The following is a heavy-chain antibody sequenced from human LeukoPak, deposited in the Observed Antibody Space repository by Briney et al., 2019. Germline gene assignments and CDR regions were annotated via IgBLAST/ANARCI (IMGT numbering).Heavy chain of an antibody. Sequence: TPSETLSLTCAVYGGSFSGYYWSWIRQPPGEGLEWIGEINHSGSTNYNPSLKSRVTISVDTSKNQFSLKLSSVTAADTAVYYCARIHVDTAMVIDYWGQGTLVTVSS. D-gene: IGHD5-18*01. J-gene: IGHJ4*02. CDR1: GGSFSGYY. V-gene: IGHV4-34*01. CDR3: ARIHVDTAMVIDY. CDR2: INHSGST.